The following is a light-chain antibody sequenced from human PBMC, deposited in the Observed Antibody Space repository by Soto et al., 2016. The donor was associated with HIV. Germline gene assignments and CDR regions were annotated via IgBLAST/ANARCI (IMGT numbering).Light chain of an antibody. CDR3: QQSYTTPLT. Sequence: IQMTQSPSSLSASLGDRVTITCRASQGIKNELGWYQQKPGKAPKLLIYATSSLQSGVASRFSGSGSGAEFTLTISNLQPEDFATYYCQQSYTTPLTFGGGTKVEIK. CDR1: QGIKNE. CDR2: ATS. J-gene: IGKJ4*01. V-gene: IGKV1-39*01.